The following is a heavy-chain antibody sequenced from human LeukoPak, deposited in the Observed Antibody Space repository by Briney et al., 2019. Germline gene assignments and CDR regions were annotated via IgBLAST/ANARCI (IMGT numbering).Heavy chain of an antibody. Sequence: PGGSLRLSCAASGFTFSSYAMTWVRQVPGKGLEWVSSITGSGGTTDYAVSVKGRFTISRDSSKNTLYLQMNSLRAEDAAVYYCAKAPVTTCSGAYCYPFDYWGQGTLVTVSS. CDR2: ITGSGGTT. D-gene: IGHD2-15*01. CDR3: AKAPVTTCSGAYCYPFDY. V-gene: IGHV3-23*01. CDR1: GFTFSSYA. J-gene: IGHJ4*02.